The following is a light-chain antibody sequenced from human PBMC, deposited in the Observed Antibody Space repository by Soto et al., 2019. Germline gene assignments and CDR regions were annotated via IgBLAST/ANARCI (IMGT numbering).Light chain of an antibody. CDR3: EQLNSYPLT. V-gene: IGKV1-5*01. Sequence: DIQMTQSPSTLSASIGDRVTITCRASQSISKWLAWHQQKPGKAPKLLIYDASSLQSGVPPRFSGSGSATEFTLTIRSLQPDDSASYYCEQLNSYPLTFGGGTKVEIK. CDR2: DAS. CDR1: QSISKW. J-gene: IGKJ4*01.